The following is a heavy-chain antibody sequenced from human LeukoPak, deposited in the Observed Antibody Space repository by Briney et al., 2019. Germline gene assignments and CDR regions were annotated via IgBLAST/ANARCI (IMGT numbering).Heavy chain of an antibody. CDR2: INHSGST. J-gene: IGHJ4*02. V-gene: IGHV4-34*01. CDR1: GGSFSGYY. CDR3: AIGYSSGWTRTPPDY. D-gene: IGHD6-19*01. Sequence: SETLSLTCAVYGGSFSGYYWSWIRQPPGKGLEWIGEINHSGSTNYNPSLKSRVTISVDTSKNQFSLKLSSVTAADTAVYYCAIGYSSGWTRTPPDYWGQGTLVTVSS.